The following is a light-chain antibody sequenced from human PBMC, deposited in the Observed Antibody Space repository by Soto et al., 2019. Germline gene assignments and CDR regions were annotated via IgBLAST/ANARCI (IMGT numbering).Light chain of an antibody. CDR2: AAS. J-gene: IGKJ2*01. CDR3: QQSHITTLFT. CDR1: QNINSH. V-gene: IGKV1-39*01. Sequence: DIQMTQSPSSLSASIGDRDTITCRASQNINSHLNWYQQKPGKAPKVLIYAASRLQSGVPSRFSGRGSGTECTLTISSLEPEDFASYYCQQSHITTLFTFGKGTKLEIK.